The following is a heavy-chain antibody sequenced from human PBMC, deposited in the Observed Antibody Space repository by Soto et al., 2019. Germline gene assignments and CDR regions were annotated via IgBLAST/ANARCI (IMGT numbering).Heavy chain of an antibody. Sequence: GGSLRLSCAASGFTGSSNYMSWVRQAPGKGLEWISVIYSGGDTYYADSVKGRFTISRHNSKNTLYLQMNSLRAEDTAVYYCTRIISTSLFLDIWGQGTMVTVSS. J-gene: IGHJ3*02. CDR1: GFTGSSNY. CDR3: TRIISTSLFLDI. V-gene: IGHV3-53*04. D-gene: IGHD3-22*01. CDR2: IYSGGDT.